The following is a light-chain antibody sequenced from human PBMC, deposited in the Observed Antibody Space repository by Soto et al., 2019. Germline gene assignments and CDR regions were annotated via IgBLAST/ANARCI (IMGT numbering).Light chain of an antibody. CDR1: QSVNTY. Sequence: EIVLTQSPAILSLSPGERATLSCRTSQSVNTYLAWYQQKPGQSPRLLIYDASNRATGIPARFSGSGSGTDFTLTISSLEPEDFAVYYCQQSYSPPLTFGGGTKVEIK. CDR2: DAS. CDR3: QQSYSPPLT. J-gene: IGKJ4*01. V-gene: IGKV3-11*01.